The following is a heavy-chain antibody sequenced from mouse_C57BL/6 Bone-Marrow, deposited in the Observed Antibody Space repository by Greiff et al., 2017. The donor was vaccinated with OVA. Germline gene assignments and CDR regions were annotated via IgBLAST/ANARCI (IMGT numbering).Heavy chain of an antibody. J-gene: IGHJ2*01. CDR1: GYSFTSYY. V-gene: IGHV1-66*01. CDR3: ARGYYGLDY. D-gene: IGHD1-1*01. CDR2: IYPGSGNT. Sequence: VKLMESGPELVKPGASVKISCKASGYSFTSYYIHWVKQRPGQGLEWIGWIYPGSGNTKYNEKFKGKATLTADTSSSTAYMQLSSLTSEDSAVYYCARGYYGLDYWGQGTTLTVSS.